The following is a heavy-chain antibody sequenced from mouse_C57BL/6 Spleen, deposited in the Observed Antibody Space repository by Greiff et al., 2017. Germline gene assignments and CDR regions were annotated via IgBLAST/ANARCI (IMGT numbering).Heavy chain of an antibody. CDR3: ARRNSRHYAMDY. CDR2: IYPGSGST. J-gene: IGHJ4*01. Sequence: QVQLQQPGAELVKPGASVKMSCKASGYTFTSYWITWVKQRPGQGLEWIGDIYPGSGSTNYNEKFKSKATLTVDTSSSTAYMQLSSLTSKDSAVYYCARRNSRHYAMDYWGQGTSVTVSS. V-gene: IGHV1-55*01. CDR1: GYTFTSYW. D-gene: IGHD2-12*01.